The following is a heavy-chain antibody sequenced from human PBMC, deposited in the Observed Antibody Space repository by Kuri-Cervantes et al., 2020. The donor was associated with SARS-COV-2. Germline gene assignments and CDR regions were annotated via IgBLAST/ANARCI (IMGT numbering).Heavy chain of an antibody. D-gene: IGHD4-17*01. CDR3: ARAYGDYVFREALDS. J-gene: IGHJ4*02. CDR1: GFTFSSYA. V-gene: IGHV3-7*01. CDR2: IKQDGSEK. Sequence: LSLTCAASGFTFSSYAMSWVRQAPGKGLEWVANIKQDGSEKYYVDSVKGRFTISRDNAKNSLYLQMNSLRVEDTALYYCARAYGDYVFREALDSWGQGTLVTVSS.